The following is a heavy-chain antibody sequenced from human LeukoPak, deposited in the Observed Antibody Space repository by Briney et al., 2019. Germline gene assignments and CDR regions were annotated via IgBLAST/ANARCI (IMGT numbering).Heavy chain of an antibody. CDR2: ISSSRSTI. D-gene: IGHD2-2*03. CDR3: ARDYLDIVVVPAAIDV. Sequence: PGGSLRLSCAASGFTFSSYSMNWVRQAPGKGLGWGSYISSSRSTIYYADSVKGRFTISRDNAKNSLYLQMNSLRAEDTAVYYCARDYLDIVVVPAAIDVWGKGTTVTVSS. J-gene: IGHJ6*04. V-gene: IGHV3-48*01. CDR1: GFTFSSYS.